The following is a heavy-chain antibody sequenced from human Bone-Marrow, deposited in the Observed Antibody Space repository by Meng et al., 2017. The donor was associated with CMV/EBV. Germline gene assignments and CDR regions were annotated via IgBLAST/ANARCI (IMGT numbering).Heavy chain of an antibody. D-gene: IGHD2-2*02. Sequence: GESLKISCAASGFTFSTYSVNWVRQAPGKGLVWVSRINSDGSSTSYADSVKGRFTISRDNAKNTLYLQMNSVRAEDTAVYYCARDPYCSSTSCYMGGSGWYYHYYGMDVWGQGTTVTVSS. CDR1: GFTFSTYS. CDR2: INSDGSST. CDR3: ARDPYCSSTSCYMGGSGWYYHYYGMDV. J-gene: IGHJ6*02. V-gene: IGHV3-74*01.